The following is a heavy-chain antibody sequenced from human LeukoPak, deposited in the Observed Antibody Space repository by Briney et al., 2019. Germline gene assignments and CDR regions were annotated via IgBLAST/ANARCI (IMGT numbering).Heavy chain of an antibody. D-gene: IGHD3-22*01. V-gene: IGHV1-18*01. J-gene: IGHJ5*02. CDR3: ARVVRSYYDSSGSNWFDP. CDR1: GYTFTSYG. CDR2: ISAYNGNT. Sequence: GASVKVSCKASGYTFTSYGISWVRQAPGQGLEGMGWISAYNGNTNYAQKFQGRVTITRDTSASTAYMELSSLRSEDTAVYYCARVVRSYYDSSGSNWFDPWGQGTLVTVSS.